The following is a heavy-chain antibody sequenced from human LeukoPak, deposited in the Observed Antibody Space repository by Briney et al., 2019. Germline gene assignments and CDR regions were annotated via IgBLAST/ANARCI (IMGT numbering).Heavy chain of an antibody. D-gene: IGHD3-3*01. CDR2: VSHSGST. CDR1: GYSISSDYY. Sequence: SETLSLTCTVSGYSISSDYYWGWIRQPPGKGLEWIASVSHSGSTYYNPSLKSRVTISVDTSKNQFSLKLSSVTAADTAVYYCARVELRFLTHYFDYWGQGTLVTVSS. V-gene: IGHV4-38-2*02. CDR3: ARVELRFLTHYFDY. J-gene: IGHJ4*02.